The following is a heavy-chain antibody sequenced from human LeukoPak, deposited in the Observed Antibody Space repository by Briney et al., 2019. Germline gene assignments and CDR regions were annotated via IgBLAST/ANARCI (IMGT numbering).Heavy chain of an antibody. Sequence: PSETLSLTCSVSGGSINSSAYYWGWIRQPPGKGLEWIGIIYFSGSTHYNPSLQSRDTISVDTSKNQFSLKLSSVTAADTAMYFCASHLNYFDSGAYYRDFWGQGALVTVSS. D-gene: IGHD3-22*01. CDR1: GGSINSSAYY. J-gene: IGHJ4*02. CDR3: ASHLNYFDSGAYYRDF. CDR2: IYFSGST. V-gene: IGHV4-39*01.